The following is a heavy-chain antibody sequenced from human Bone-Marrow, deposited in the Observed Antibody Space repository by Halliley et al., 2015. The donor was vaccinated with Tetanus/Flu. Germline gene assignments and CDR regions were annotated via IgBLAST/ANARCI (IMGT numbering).Heavy chain of an antibody. Sequence: SLRLSCEASGFAVSNDGMSWVRQAPGKGLEWISGIFGSDGTTYYADSVRGRFTVSRDSSKNTLFLQLNSLRAEDTAVYYCTKDEGWSLTNWGQGTLVTVSS. V-gene: IGHV3-23*01. J-gene: IGHJ4*02. CDR1: GFAVSNDG. CDR2: IFGSDGTT. D-gene: IGHD2-21*01. CDR3: TKDEGWSLTN.